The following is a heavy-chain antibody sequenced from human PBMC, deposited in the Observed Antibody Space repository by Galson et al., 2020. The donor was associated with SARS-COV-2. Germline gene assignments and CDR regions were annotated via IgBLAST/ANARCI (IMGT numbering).Heavy chain of an antibody. CDR1: GFSVSSNH. V-gene: IGHV3-66*01. CDR3: AGADSGNYNGWFDP. D-gene: IGHD1-26*01. CDR2: IYSSDTT. Sequence: GGSLRLSCAASGFSVSSNHMNWVRQAPGKGLEWVSVIYSSDTTYYADSVKGRFTISRDNFENTLYLQMNSLSVEDTAVYYCAGADSGNYNGWFDPWGQGTLVT. J-gene: IGHJ5*02.